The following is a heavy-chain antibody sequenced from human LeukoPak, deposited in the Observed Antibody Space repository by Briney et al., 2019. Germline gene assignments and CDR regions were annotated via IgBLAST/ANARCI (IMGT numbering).Heavy chain of an antibody. J-gene: IGHJ3*02. CDR1: GGSISSYY. D-gene: IGHD3-22*01. CDR2: IYTSGST. V-gene: IGHV4-4*07. Sequence: SETLSLTCTVSGGSISSYYWSWIRQPAGKGLEWIGRIYTSGSTNYNPSLKSRVTMSGDTSKNQFPLNLSSVTAADTAVYFCARGPYSYDSSGAFDIWGQGTMVTVSS. CDR3: ARGPYSYDSSGAFDI.